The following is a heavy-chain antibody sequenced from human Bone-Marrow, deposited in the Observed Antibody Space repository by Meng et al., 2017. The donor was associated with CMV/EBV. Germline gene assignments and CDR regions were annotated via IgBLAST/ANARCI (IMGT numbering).Heavy chain of an antibody. CDR3: ARSQSPYDFWSGYYIPGGYYYYYGMDV. Sequence: GSLRLSCAVYGGSFSGYYWSWIRQPPGKGLEWIGEINHSGSTNYNPSLKSRVTISVDTSKNQFSLKLSSVTAADTAVYYCARSQSPYDFWSGYYIPGGYYYYYGMDVWGQGTTVTVSS. V-gene: IGHV4-34*01. D-gene: IGHD3-3*01. J-gene: IGHJ6*02. CDR2: INHSGST. CDR1: GGSFSGYY.